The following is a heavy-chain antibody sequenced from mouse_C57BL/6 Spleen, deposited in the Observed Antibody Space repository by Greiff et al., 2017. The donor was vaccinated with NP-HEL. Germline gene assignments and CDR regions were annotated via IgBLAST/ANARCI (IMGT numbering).Heavy chain of an antibody. V-gene: IGHV1-69*01. CDR3: ASQLGNYAMDY. J-gene: IGHJ4*01. Sequence: QVQLQQPGAELVMPGASVKLSCKASGYTFTSYWMHWVKQRPGQGLEWIGEIDPSDSYTNYNQKFKGKSTLTVDKSSSTAYMQLSSVTSEDSAVYYCASQLGNYAMDYWGQGTSVTVSS. CDR2: IDPSDSYT. CDR1: GYTFTSYW. D-gene: IGHD4-1*02.